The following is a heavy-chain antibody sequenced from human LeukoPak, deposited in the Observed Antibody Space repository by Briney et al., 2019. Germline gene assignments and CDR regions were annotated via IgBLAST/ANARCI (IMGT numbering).Heavy chain of an antibody. D-gene: IGHD3-10*01. J-gene: IGHJ4*02. V-gene: IGHV3-23*01. CDR1: GFTFSSYG. CDR3: AKDRLWFGELLESFDY. Sequence: PGGTLRLSCAASGFTFSSYGMSWVRQAPGKGLEWVSAISGSGGSTYYADSVKGRFTISRDNSKNTLYLQMNSLRAEDTAVYYCAKDRLWFGELLESFDYWGQGTLVTVSS. CDR2: ISGSGGST.